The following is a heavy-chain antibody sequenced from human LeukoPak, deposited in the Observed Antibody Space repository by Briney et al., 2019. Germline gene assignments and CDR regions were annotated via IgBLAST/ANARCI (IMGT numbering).Heavy chain of an antibody. CDR2: ISGSGSTI. CDR3: ARGTTPMIRGVHFDS. J-gene: IGHJ4*02. D-gene: IGHD3-10*01. V-gene: IGHV3-48*04. CDR1: GFSFSSYA. Sequence: GGSLRLSCAASGFSFSSYAMNWVRQAPGKGLEWLAYISGSGSTIYYADSVKGRFTISRDNAKNTLYLQMDSLRAEDTAVYYCARGTTPMIRGVHFDSWGQGTLVTVSS.